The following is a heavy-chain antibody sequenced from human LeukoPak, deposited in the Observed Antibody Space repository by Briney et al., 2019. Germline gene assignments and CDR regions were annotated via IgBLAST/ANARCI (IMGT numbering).Heavy chain of an antibody. J-gene: IGHJ3*02. V-gene: IGHV4-38-2*01. CDR2: IYHSGST. D-gene: IGHD5-18*01. CDR3: ARFDVDTAMVDAFDI. Sequence: SETLSLTCAVSGYSISSGYFWGWIRQPPGKGLEWIGSIYHSGSTYYNPSLKSRVTISVDTSKNQFSLKLSSVTAADTAVYYCARFDVDTAMVDAFDIWGQGTMVTVSS. CDR1: GYSISSGYF.